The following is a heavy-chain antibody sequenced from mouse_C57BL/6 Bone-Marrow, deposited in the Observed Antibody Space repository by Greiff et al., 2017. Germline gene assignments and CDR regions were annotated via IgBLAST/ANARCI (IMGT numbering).Heavy chain of an antibody. J-gene: IGHJ2*01. V-gene: IGHV1-26*01. Sequence: EVKLQQSGPELVKPGASVKISCKASGYTFTDYYMNWVKQSHGKSLEWIGDINPNNGGTSYNQKLKGKATLTVDKSSSTAYMELRSLRSEDSAVYYCARDYYGSSWYFDYWGQGTILTVSS. CDR3: ARDYYGSSWYFDY. D-gene: IGHD1-1*01. CDR2: INPNNGGT. CDR1: GYTFTDYY.